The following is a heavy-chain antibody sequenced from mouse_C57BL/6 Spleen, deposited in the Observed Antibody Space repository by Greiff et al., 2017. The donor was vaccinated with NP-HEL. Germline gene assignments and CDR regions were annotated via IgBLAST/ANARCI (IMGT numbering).Heavy chain of an antibody. CDR3: ARRGGNWYFDV. CDR2: ISYDGSN. Sequence: ESGPGLVKPSQSLSLTCSVSGYSITSGYFWNWIRQLPGNKLEWLGYISYDGSNNYNPSLKNRIPITRDTSKNQFFLKLNSVSSEDTATYYCARRGGNWYFDVWGTGTTVTVSS. J-gene: IGHJ1*03. V-gene: IGHV3-6*01. CDR1: GYSITSGYF.